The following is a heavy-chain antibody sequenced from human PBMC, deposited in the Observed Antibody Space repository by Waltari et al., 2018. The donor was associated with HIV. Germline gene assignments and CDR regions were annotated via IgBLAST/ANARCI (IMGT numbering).Heavy chain of an antibody. CDR1: GFTLRDYY. Sequence: QVYLVASAGGLVKHGGCLRLSCTASGFTLRDYYLPWIRQAPRKGLEWISYISYSGSTISYTDSVKGRFTISRDNAKNSLYLQMNSLRVEDTAVYYCVRAIQERWLHSGGGHWGQGILVTVSS. CDR3: VRAIQERWLHSGGGH. V-gene: IGHV3-11*01. D-gene: IGHD5-12*01. CDR2: ISYSGSTI. J-gene: IGHJ4*02.